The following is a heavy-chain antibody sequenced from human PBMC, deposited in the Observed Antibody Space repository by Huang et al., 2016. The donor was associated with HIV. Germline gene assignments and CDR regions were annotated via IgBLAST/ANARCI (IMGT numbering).Heavy chain of an antibody. V-gene: IGHV3-30*02. CDR3: AKDLTYTFGRHFDY. Sequence: QVQLVESGGGVVQPGGSLRLSCTASGFTFGSFGMHWVRQAPGKWLEGVAFIRYDGNNYYYADSVRGRFTISRDNSKDTLYLQMNRLRPDDSAVYYCAKDLTYTFGRHFDYWGRGTLVTVSS. J-gene: IGHJ4*02. D-gene: IGHD3-3*01. CDR1: GFTFGSFG. CDR2: IRYDGNNY.